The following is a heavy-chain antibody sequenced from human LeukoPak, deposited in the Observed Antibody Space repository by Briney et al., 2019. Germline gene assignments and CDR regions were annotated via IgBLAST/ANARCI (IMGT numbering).Heavy chain of an antibody. J-gene: IGHJ5*02. CDR1: GFAFSTHW. V-gene: IGHV3-74*01. CDR2: IHAVGNSG. Sequence: GRSLRPSWAASGFAFSTHWMHCVRQPPRKGLVWVSRIHAVGNSGGNAKFADGRFTNFRDNSENTLYMQMNSLRAEDTAVYYCVRSGSISGSCYGWFDPWGQGILVTVSS. CDR3: VRSGSISGSCYGWFDP. D-gene: IGHD2-2*01.